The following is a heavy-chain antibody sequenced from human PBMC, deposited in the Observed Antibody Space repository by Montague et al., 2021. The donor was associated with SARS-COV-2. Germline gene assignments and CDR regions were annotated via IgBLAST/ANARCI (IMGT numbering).Heavy chain of an antibody. V-gene: IGHV4-59*12. CDR3: ARENMTADAFDI. D-gene: IGHD5-18*01. CDR2: FYSVGST. CDR1: GGSISSYY. J-gene: IGHJ3*02. Sequence: SETLSLTCTVSGGSISSYYWSWIRQPPGKGLEWIGYFYSVGSTDYNPSLKSRATISRDTSKNQFSLKVRSVTAAATAVYYCARENMTADAFDIWGQGTMVTVSS.